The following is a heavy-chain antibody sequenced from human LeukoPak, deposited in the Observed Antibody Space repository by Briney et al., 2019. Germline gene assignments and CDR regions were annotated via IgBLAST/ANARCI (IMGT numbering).Heavy chain of an antibody. Sequence: PSETLSLTCTVSGASISDYYWSWIRQSAGKGLEWIRHLYTRGSTNYNPSLKSRVTMSVDTSKNQFSLRLNSLTAADTAIYYCARDNCGGDCFHDYWGQGTLVTVSS. CDR2: LYTRGST. CDR3: ARDNCGGDCFHDY. J-gene: IGHJ4*02. V-gene: IGHV4-4*07. D-gene: IGHD2-21*02. CDR1: GASISDYY.